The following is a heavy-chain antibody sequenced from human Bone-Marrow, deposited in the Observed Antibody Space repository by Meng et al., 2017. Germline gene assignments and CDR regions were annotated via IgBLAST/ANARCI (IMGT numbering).Heavy chain of an antibody. D-gene: IGHD4-17*01. CDR3: ARGVYGDYIYYGVDV. V-gene: IGHV3-11*01. CDR1: GFNFSDFY. Sequence: GGSLRLSCAASGFNFSDFYMSWIRQAPGKGLEWVSHITGSGSTIYYADSVKGRFTISRDNAKNSLVLQMSSLTADDTAVYYCARGVYGDYIYYGVDVWGRGTTVTVSS. CDR2: ITGSGSTI. J-gene: IGHJ6*02.